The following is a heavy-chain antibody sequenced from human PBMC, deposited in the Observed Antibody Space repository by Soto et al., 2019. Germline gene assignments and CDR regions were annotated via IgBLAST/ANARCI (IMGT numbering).Heavy chain of an antibody. J-gene: IGHJ4*02. D-gene: IGHD3-10*01. CDR2: VDPEESAT. CDR3: AYGSGSYLHYFEY. Sequence: EVPLVQSGAEVKKPGATVKISCKVSGYTFTDHYVHWMQQSPGKGLEWLGLVDPEESATIYAEKFQGRVTITADTSTDTAYMELRSLRSEDTGVYYCAYGSGSYLHYFEYWGQGTLVTVSS. V-gene: IGHV1-69-2*01. CDR1: GYTFTDHY.